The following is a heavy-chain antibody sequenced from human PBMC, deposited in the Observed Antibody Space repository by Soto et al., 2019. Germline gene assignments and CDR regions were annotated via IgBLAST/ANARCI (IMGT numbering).Heavy chain of an antibody. CDR2: IWYDGSNK. Sequence: QVQLVESGGGVVQPGRSLRLSCAASGFTFSSYGMHWVRQAPGKGLEWVAVIWYDGSNKYYADSVKGRFTISRDNSKNTLYLQMNSRRAEDTAVYYCARDPSEGYDYIWGSYRPPAGFEYWGQGTLVTVSS. V-gene: IGHV3-33*01. D-gene: IGHD3-16*02. CDR3: ARDPSEGYDYIWGSYRPPAGFEY. CDR1: GFTFSSYG. J-gene: IGHJ4*02.